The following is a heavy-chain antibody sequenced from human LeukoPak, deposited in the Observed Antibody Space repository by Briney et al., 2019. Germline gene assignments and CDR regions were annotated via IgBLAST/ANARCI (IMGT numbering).Heavy chain of an antibody. CDR2: ISYDGSNK. V-gene: IGHV3-30*18. CDR3: AKDRGTPNEYYFDY. CDR1: GFTFSSYA. D-gene: IGHD1-1*01. Sequence: GGSLRLSCAASGFTFSSYAMHWVRQAPGKGLEWVAVISYDGSNKYCADSVKGRFTISRDNSKNTLYLQMNSLRAEDTAVYYCAKDRGTPNEYYFDYWGQGTLVTVSS. J-gene: IGHJ4*02.